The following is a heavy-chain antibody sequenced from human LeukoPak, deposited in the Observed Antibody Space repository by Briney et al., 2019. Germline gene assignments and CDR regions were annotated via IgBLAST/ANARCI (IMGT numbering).Heavy chain of an antibody. CDR1: GFTFSSYA. CDR3: ARGRRCSSTSCSGGLN. V-gene: IGHV3-23*01. D-gene: IGHD2-2*01. J-gene: IGHJ4*02. Sequence: PGGSLRLSCGASGFTFSSYAMSWVRQAPGKGLEWVSGINDNGSTRFYAASVKGRFTSSRDNAKNTLYLQMNSLRAEDTAVYYCARGRRCSSTSCSGGLNWGQGTLVTVSS. CDR2: INDNGSTR.